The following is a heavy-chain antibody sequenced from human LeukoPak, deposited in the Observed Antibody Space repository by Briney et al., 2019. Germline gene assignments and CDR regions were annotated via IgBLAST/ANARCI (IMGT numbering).Heavy chain of an antibody. Sequence: ASVKVSCKASGDTFSSYAISWVRQAPGQGLEGMGRIIPILGIANYAQKFQGRVTITADKSTSTAYMELSSLRSEDTAVYYCARTSVGSDAYYYYGMDVWGQGTTVTVSS. V-gene: IGHV1-69*04. J-gene: IGHJ6*02. CDR3: ARTSVGSDAYYYYGMDV. CDR2: IIPILGIA. D-gene: IGHD6-19*01. CDR1: GDTFSSYA.